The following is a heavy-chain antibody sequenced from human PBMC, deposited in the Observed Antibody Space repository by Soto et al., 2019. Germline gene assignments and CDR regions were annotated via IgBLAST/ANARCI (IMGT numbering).Heavy chain of an antibody. CDR2: INSDGSST. J-gene: IGHJ3*02. Sequence: EVQLVESGGGLVKLGGSRRLPFAASGLPLIGSGMPGVRKPPGKGLWWVSRINSDGSSTSYADSVKGRFTISRDNAKNTLYLQMNSLRAEDTAVYYCARRDGDYYYDAFDIWGQGTMVTVSS. V-gene: IGHV3-74*01. D-gene: IGHD4-17*01. CDR1: GLPLIGSG. CDR3: ARRDGDYYYDAFDI.